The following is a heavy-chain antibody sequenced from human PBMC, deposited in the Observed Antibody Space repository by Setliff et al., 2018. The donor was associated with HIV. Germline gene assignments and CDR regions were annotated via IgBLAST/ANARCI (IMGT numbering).Heavy chain of an antibody. D-gene: IGHD6-19*01. CDR1: GGSISSYY. J-gene: IGHJ4*02. CDR3: ARSPRIGVAGEFEY. V-gene: IGHV4-4*09. Sequence: LSLTCTVSGGSISSYYWSWIRQPPGKGLEWIGYIYTSGSVNYNPSLNSRVTISVDTSKNQFSLKVNFVTAADTAVYYCARSPRIGVAGEFEYWGQGTLVTVSS. CDR2: IYTSGSV.